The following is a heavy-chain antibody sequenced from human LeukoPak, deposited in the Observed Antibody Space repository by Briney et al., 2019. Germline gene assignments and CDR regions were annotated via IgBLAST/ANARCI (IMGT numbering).Heavy chain of an antibody. CDR3: ARWELLQYAIDY. CDR2: ISWNSGSI. D-gene: IGHD1-26*01. J-gene: IGHJ4*02. Sequence: GGSLRLSCAASGFTFDDYAMHWVRQAPGKGLEWVSGISWNSGSIGYADSVKGRFTISRDNAKNSLYLQMNRLRSDDTAVYYCARWELLQYAIDYWGQGTLVTVSS. CDR1: GFTFDDYA. V-gene: IGHV3-9*01.